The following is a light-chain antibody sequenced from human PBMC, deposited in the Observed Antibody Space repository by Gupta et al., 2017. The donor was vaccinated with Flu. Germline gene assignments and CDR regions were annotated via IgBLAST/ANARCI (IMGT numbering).Light chain of an antibody. Sequence: NFMLTQPHSVSESPGKTVTISCPRSSGSIASNNVQWYQQRPGSAPTTVIYEDNQRPSGVPDRFSGSSDSSSNSASLTISGLKTEDEADYYCKSYDSISWVFGGGTKLTVL. J-gene: IGLJ3*02. V-gene: IGLV6-57*03. CDR3: KSYDSISWV. CDR1: SGSIASNN. CDR2: EDN.